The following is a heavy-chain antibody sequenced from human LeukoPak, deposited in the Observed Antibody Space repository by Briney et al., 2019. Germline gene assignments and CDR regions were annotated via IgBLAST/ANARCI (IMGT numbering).Heavy chain of an antibody. CDR1: GYTFTSYY. V-gene: IGHV1-46*01. Sequence: GASVKVSCKASGYTFTSYYMHWVRQAPGQGLEWMGIINPSGGSTSYAQKFQGRVTMTRDTSTSTVYMELSSLRSEDTAVYYCARDPPPYSSSWSPHFDYWGQGTLVTVSS. CDR2: INPSGGST. D-gene: IGHD6-13*01. CDR3: ARDPPPYSSSWSPHFDY. J-gene: IGHJ4*02.